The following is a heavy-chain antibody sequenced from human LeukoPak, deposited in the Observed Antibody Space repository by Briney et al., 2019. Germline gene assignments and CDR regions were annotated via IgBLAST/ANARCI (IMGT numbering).Heavy chain of an antibody. CDR1: GFTFSSYA. J-gene: IGHJ4*02. Sequence: GGSLRLSCAASGFTFSSYAMSWVRQAPGKGLEWVSAISGSGVSKYYADSVEGRFTISRDNSKNTLYLQMNSLRAEDTAVYYCARVGLSLNGEFDYWGQGTLVTVSS. CDR2: ISGSGVSK. D-gene: IGHD1-1*01. CDR3: ARVGLSLNGEFDY. V-gene: IGHV3-23*01.